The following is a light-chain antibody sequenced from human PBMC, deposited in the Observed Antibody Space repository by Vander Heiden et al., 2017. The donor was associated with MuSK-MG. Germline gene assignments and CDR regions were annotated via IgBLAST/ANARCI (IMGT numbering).Light chain of an antibody. J-gene: IGKJ1*01. V-gene: IGKV4-1*01. CDR2: RAT. Sequence: DIMITQYPDSMAVSLGERATISSNNHHYLAWFQQQPGQPPKPLIYRATTRESGVPDRVSGSGSGTDFTLTISRLQADDVAVYHCQNDDSTPWTFGQGTQVEIK. CDR1: SNNHHY. CDR3: QNDDSTPWT.